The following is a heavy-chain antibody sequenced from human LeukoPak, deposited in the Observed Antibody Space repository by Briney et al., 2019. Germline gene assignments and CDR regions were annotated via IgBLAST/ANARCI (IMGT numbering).Heavy chain of an antibody. CDR3: AKNNATVRYFQH. CDR1: GYTFTSYD. V-gene: IGHV1-8*01. CDR2: MNPNSGNT. D-gene: IGHD4-17*01. Sequence: ASVKVSCKASGYTFTSYDINWVRQATGQGLEWMGWMNPNSGNTGYAQKFQGRITMTRNTSITTAYMELSSLTSEDTAVYYCAKNNATVRYFQHWGQGTLVTVSS. J-gene: IGHJ1*01.